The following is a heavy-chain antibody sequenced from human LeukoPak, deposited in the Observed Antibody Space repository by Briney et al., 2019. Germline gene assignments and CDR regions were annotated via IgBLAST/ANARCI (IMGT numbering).Heavy chain of an antibody. V-gene: IGHV1-2*02. CDR1: GYTFTGNY. CDR3: ARDRSRDGYNYPFYDAFDI. D-gene: IGHD5-24*01. CDR2: INPNSGGT. J-gene: IGHJ3*02. Sequence: ASVKVSCKASGYTFTGNYMHWVRQAPGQGLEWMGWINPNSGGTNYAQKFQGRVTMTRDTSISAAYMELSRLRSDDTAVYYCARDRSRDGYNYPFYDAFDIWGQGTMVTVSS.